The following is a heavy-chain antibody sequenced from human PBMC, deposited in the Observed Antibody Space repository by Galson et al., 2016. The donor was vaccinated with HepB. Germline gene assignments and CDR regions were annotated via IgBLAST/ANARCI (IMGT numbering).Heavy chain of an antibody. Sequence: SLRLSCAASGFTFSNYPMHWVRQAPGKGLEWVAVTSYDGTNKYYADSAKGRFTVSRDNSKNTLYLQMNSLRAEDTAVYYCARADNSDAFDIWGQGTMVTVSS. CDR3: ARADNSDAFDI. CDR2: TSYDGTNK. V-gene: IGHV3-30*04. D-gene: IGHD5-24*01. CDR1: GFTFSNYP. J-gene: IGHJ3*02.